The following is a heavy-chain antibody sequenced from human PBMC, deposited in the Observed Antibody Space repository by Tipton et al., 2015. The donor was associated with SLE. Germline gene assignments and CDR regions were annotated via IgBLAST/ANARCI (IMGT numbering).Heavy chain of an antibody. CDR2: IYAGDSDT. CDR3: ARGGGSKGPGED. J-gene: IGHJ1*01. D-gene: IGHD7-27*01. Sequence: QSGPEVKRPGESLKISCKHPDYNFHSYWIGWVRQTAGKGLEWIGIIYAGDSDTRYSPSFQGQVTISVDKSISTAYLQWSSLKASDTAMYYCARGGGSKGPGEDWGQGTLVTVSS. CDR1: DYNFHSYW. V-gene: IGHV5-51*03.